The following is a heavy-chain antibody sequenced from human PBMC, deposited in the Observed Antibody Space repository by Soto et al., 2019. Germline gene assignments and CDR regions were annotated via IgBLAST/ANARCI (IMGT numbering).Heavy chain of an antibody. CDR3: ARDGDNWNDVRRWGHAFDI. V-gene: IGHV3-33*01. Sequence: QVQLVESGGGVVQPGRSLRLSCAASGFTFSSYGMHWVRQAPGKGLEWVAVIWCDGSNKYYADSVKGRFTISRDNSKNTLYLQMNSLRAEDTAVYYCARDGDNWNDVRRWGHAFDIWGQGTMVTVSS. J-gene: IGHJ3*02. CDR2: IWCDGSNK. D-gene: IGHD1-20*01. CDR1: GFTFSSYG.